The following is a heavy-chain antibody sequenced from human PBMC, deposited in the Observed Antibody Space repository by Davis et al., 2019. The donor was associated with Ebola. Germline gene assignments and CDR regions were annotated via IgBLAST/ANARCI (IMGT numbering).Heavy chain of an antibody. J-gene: IGHJ6*02. CDR1: GFTFSSYG. V-gene: IGHV3-33*06. CDR2: IWYDGSSK. D-gene: IGHD5-18*01. Sequence: PAGSLTLSCAASGFTFSSYGMHWVRQAPGKGLEWVAVIWYDGSSKYFAESVKGRFTISRDNSKNTLYLQRTRLRTEDTAVYYCAKASPGYSHGYIGMDVWGQGTTVTVSS. CDR3: AKASPGYSHGYIGMDV.